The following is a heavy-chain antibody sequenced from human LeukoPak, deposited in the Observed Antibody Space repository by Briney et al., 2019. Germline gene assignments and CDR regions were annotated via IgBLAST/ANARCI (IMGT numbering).Heavy chain of an antibody. V-gene: IGHV3-48*04. CDR1: GFTFSSYS. Sequence: PGGSLRLSCAASGFTFSSYSMNWVRQAPGKGLEWVSYISSSSSTIYYADSVKGRFTISRDNAKNSLYLQMNSLRAEDTAVYYCAGDTGHYYYGMDVWGQGTTVTVSS. J-gene: IGHJ6*02. D-gene: IGHD3-10*01. CDR2: ISSSSSTI. CDR3: AGDTGHYYYGMDV.